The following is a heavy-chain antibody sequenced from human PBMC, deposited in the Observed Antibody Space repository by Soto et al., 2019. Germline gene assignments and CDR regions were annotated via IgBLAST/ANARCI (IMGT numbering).Heavy chain of an antibody. CDR2: VSYGGST. CDR1: GGSISNYY. Sequence: QVQLQESGPGLVKPSETLSLTCTVSGGSISNYYWSWIRQPPGKGLEWIGYVSYGGSTNYNPSLTNRVTPSVAPSTNQISLRLTSVTAADTAVYYSARQATADDYWGQGTLVTVSS. CDR3: ARQATADDY. V-gene: IGHV4-59*08. J-gene: IGHJ4*02. D-gene: IGHD5-18*01.